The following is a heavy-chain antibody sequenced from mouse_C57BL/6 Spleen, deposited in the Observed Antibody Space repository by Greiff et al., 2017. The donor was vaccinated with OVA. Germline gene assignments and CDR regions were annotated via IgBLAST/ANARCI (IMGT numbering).Heavy chain of an antibody. CDR3: AYGNFDY. CDR1: GYAFSSSW. V-gene: IGHV1-82*01. D-gene: IGHD2-1*01. CDR2: IYPGDGDT. J-gene: IGHJ2*01. Sequence: VQLQESGPELVKPGASVKISCKASGYAFSSSWMNWVKQRPGKGLEWIGRIYPGDGDTNYNGKFKGKATLTADKSSSTAYMQLSSLTSEDSAVYFCAYGNFDYWGQGTTLTVSS.